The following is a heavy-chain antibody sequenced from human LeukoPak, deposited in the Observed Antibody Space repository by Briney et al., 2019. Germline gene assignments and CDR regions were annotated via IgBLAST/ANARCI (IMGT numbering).Heavy chain of an antibody. J-gene: IGHJ6*02. D-gene: IGHD1-1*01. Sequence: PGGSLRLSCAASGFIFGNSAMHWVRQAPGRGLEYVSGITSNGGNTYYSTSVKGRFTISRDNSKNTLYLQMGSLRLDDMGVYYCAKWYNSLDVWGRGATVTVSS. CDR3: AKWYNSLDV. CDR2: ITSNGGNT. V-gene: IGHV3-64*01. CDR1: GFIFGNSA.